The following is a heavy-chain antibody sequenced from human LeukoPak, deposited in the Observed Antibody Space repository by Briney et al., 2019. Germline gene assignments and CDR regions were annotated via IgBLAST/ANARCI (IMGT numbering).Heavy chain of an antibody. D-gene: IGHD2-21*02. J-gene: IGHJ4*02. CDR3: ARDREVVTAIVDYFDY. Sequence: GRSLRLSCVASEFTSRSYDMHGVRPAPGKGLEWVAVISYDGSNRDYADSVKGRFTISRDNTKNTLFLQMNSLRAEDTAVYYCARDREVVTAIVDYFDYWGQGTLVTVSS. V-gene: IGHV3-30*03. CDR1: EFTSRSYD. CDR2: ISYDGSNR.